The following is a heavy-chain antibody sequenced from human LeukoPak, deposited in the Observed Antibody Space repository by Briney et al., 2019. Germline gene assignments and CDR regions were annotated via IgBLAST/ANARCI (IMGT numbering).Heavy chain of an antibody. CDR3: ARDSQIAAMAPYYSDY. CDR1: GGTFSSYA. V-gene: IGHV1-69*05. J-gene: IGHJ4*02. CDR2: IIPIFGTA. Sequence: SVKVSCKASGGTFSSYAISWVRQAPGQGLEWMGRIIPIFGTANYAQKFQGRVTITTDESTSTAYMELSSLRSEDTAVYYCARDSQIAAMAPYYSDYWGQGTLVTVSS. D-gene: IGHD5-18*01.